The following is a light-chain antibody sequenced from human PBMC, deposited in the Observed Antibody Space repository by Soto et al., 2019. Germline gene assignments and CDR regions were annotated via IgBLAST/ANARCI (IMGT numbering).Light chain of an antibody. Sequence: TVMTQSPATLSVSPGETATLSCTASPSIGDNLAWYQVKPGQAPRLLISATSTRATGIPDRFRGSGSGTYFTLTIISLQSEDSAVYYCQQYNFWPGLTFGGGTRVEIK. V-gene: IGKV3-15*01. CDR1: PSIGDN. CDR3: QQYNFWPGLT. CDR2: ATS. J-gene: IGKJ4*01.